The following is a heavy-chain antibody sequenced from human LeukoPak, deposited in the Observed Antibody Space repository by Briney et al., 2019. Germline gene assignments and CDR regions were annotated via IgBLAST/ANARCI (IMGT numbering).Heavy chain of an antibody. CDR2: ISSSSGTI. D-gene: IGHD6-13*01. CDR1: GFTFSDYY. CDR3: ARPSGDYSNSWYAY. J-gene: IGHJ4*02. Sequence: PGGSLRLSCAASGFTFSDYYMSWIRQAPGKGLEWVSYISSSSGTIYYADSVKGRFTISRDNAKNSLYLQMNSLRADDTAVYYCARPSGDYSNSWYAYWGQGTLVTVSS. V-gene: IGHV3-11*04.